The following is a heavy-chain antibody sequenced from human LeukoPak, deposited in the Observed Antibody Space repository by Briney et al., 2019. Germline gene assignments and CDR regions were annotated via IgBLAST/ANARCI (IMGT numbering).Heavy chain of an antibody. CDR2: ISSSSSYI. J-gene: IGHJ6*03. D-gene: IGHD2-2*01. CDR3: ARVGELGFCSSTSCYYYMDV. Sequence: GGSLRLSCAASGFTFSSYSMNWVRQAPGKGLEWVSSISSSSSYIYYADSVKGRFTISRDNAKSSLYLQMNSLRAEDTAVYYCARVGELGFCSSTSCYYYMDVWGKGTTVTVSS. V-gene: IGHV3-21*01. CDR1: GFTFSSYS.